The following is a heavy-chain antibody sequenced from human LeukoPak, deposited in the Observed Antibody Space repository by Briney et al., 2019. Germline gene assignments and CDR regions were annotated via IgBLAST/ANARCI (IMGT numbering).Heavy chain of an antibody. D-gene: IGHD2-2*01. V-gene: IGHV4-34*01. J-gene: IGHJ4*02. CDR1: GGSFSGYY. CDR2: INHSGST. Sequence: SETLSLTCAVYGGSFSGYYWSWIRQPPGKGLEWIGEINHSGSTSYNPSLKSRVTISVDTSKNQFSLKLSSVTAADTAVYYCARHFLAGCTSCTEYRGQGTLVTVSS. CDR3: ARHFLAGCTSCTEY.